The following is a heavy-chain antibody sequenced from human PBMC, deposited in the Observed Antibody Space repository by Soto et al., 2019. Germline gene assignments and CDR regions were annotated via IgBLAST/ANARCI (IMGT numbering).Heavy chain of an antibody. CDR2: ITSSGSII. J-gene: IGHJ4*02. Sequence: PGGSLRLSCAASGFTLSDFYMSWFRQAPGKGLEWVSYITSSGSIIYYADSVQGRFTISRDNAKNSLYLQMNSLRAEDTAVYYCARDYSNRGFDYWGQGTLVTVSS. CDR1: GFTLSDFY. V-gene: IGHV3-11*01. CDR3: ARDYSNRGFDY. D-gene: IGHD4-4*01.